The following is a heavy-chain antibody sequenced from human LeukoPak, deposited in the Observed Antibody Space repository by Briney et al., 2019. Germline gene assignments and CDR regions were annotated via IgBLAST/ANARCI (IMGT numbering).Heavy chain of an antibody. Sequence: GESLKISCKGSGYSFTSYWIGWVRQMPGKGLEWMGIVYPGDSGTRYSPSFQGQVTISADKAISAAYLQWSSLKASDTAIYYCARQDGSGIYYFDYWGQGTLVTVSS. V-gene: IGHV5-51*01. CDR2: VYPGDSGT. J-gene: IGHJ4*02. CDR3: ARQDGSGIYYFDY. CDR1: GYSFTSYW. D-gene: IGHD3-10*01.